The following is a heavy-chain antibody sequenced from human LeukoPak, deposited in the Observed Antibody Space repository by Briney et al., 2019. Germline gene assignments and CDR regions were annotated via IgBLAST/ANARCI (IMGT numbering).Heavy chain of an antibody. V-gene: IGHV3-23*01. CDR1: GFNFRDHW. D-gene: IGHD3-22*01. CDR3: AKDRSMIVVVINHY. CDR2: ISGNGGST. Sequence: GGSLRLSCAVSGFNFRDHWMDWVRQAPGKGREGVSAISGNGGSTYYADSVKGRFTISRDNSKNTLYLQTNSLRAEDTAVYYCAKDRSMIVVVINHYWGQGTLVTVSS. J-gene: IGHJ4*02.